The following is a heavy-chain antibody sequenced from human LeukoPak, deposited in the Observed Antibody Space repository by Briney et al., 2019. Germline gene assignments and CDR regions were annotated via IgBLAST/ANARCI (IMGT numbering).Heavy chain of an antibody. CDR2: IYYSGST. CDR1: GGSISSSSYY. CDR3: ASPSGSYVFYYYYYYMDV. Sequence: SETLSLTCTVSGGSISSSSYYWGWIRQPPGKGLEWIGSIYYSGSTYYNPSLKSRVTISVDTSKNQFSLKLSSVTAADTAVYYCASPSGSYVFYYYYYYMDVWGKGTTVTVSS. V-gene: IGHV4-39*07. D-gene: IGHD1-26*01. J-gene: IGHJ6*03.